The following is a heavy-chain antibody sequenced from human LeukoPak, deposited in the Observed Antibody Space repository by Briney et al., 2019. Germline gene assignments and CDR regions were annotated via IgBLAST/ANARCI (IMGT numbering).Heavy chain of an antibody. Sequence: GGSLRLSCAASGFSFSSHWMTWVRQAPGKGLEWVANIKSDGSEKYYADSVKGRFTISRDNAKNSLYLQMNSLRAEDTAMYYCTREFSVVANFDYWGQGTLVTVSS. CDR3: TREFSVVANFDY. D-gene: IGHD2-21*01. J-gene: IGHJ4*02. V-gene: IGHV3-7*01. CDR2: IKSDGSEK. CDR1: GFSFSSHW.